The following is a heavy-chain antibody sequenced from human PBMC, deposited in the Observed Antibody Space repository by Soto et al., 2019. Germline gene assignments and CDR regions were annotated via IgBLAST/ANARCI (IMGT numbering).Heavy chain of an antibody. Sequence: ASVKVSCKTSGYTLTSYAMHWVRQAPGQRLEWMGWINAGDGDTKYSQKFQGRVTITRDTFANTAYMEVSSRRSEDTAIYYCARENQTRGLYFQYYGADVWGQGTKVTVYS. D-gene: IGHD2-8*01. J-gene: IGHJ6*02. CDR3: ARENQTRGLYFQYYGADV. CDR1: GYTLTSYA. V-gene: IGHV1-3*01. CDR2: INAGDGDT.